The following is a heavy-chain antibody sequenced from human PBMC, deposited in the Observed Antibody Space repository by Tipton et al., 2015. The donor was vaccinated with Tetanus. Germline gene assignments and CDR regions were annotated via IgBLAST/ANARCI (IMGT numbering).Heavy chain of an antibody. CDR3: AREADCSGGSCFSGVFDN. V-gene: IGHV3-33*01. CDR2: SWYDGTDK. J-gene: IGHJ4*02. CDR1: GFIFSSYG. Sequence: SLRLSCAASGFIFSSYGIHWVRQAPGKGLEWVAVSWYDGTDKYYADSVKGRFTISRDNSKNTLYLQMNRLRAGDTAVYYCAREADCSGGSCFSGVFDNWGQGTQVTVSS. D-gene: IGHD2-15*01.